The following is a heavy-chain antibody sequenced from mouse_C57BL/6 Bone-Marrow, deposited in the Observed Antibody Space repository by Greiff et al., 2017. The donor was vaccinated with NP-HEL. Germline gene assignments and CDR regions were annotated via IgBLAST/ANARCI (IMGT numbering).Heavy chain of an antibody. J-gene: IGHJ4*01. CDR2: IDPRSGNT. Sequence: VQGVESGAELARPGASVKLSCKASGYTFTSYGISWVKQRTGQGLEWIGEIDPRSGNTYYNEKFKGKATLTADKSSSTAYMELRSLTSEDSAVYFCARYGGAMDYWGQGTSVTVSS. D-gene: IGHD1-1*02. CDR1: GYTFTSYG. V-gene: IGHV1-81*01. CDR3: ARYGGAMDY.